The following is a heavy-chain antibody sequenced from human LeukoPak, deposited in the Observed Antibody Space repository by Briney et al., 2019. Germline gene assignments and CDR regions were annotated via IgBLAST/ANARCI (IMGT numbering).Heavy chain of an antibody. CDR2: ITTTSSYI. CDR1: GFIFSNSD. J-gene: IGHJ5*02. V-gene: IGHV3-21*01. Sequence: GGSLSLSCATSGFIFSNSDMNWVRQAPGKGLEWVSSITTTSSYIYYADSVRGRFTISRDNAKNSLYLHMDSLRAEDTAVYYCARSGCPGGSCYLRYSWLDLWGRGTLVTVSS. CDR3: ARSGCPGGSCYLRYSWLDL. D-gene: IGHD2-15*01.